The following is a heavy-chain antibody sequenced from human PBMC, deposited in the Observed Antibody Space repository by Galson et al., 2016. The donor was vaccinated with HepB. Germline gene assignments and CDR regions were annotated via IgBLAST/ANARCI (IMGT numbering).Heavy chain of an antibody. Sequence: SETLSLTCTVSGGSISTSTYYWGWIRQPPGKGLEWIGTLHYSGSTYYNPSLKSRVTISADTSKNQVSLELNSVTATDTAVYYCARLEVVVVPTAIQRLDPWGQGTLVTVSS. J-gene: IGHJ5*02. D-gene: IGHD2-2*01. CDR3: ARLEVVVVPTAIQRLDP. CDR1: GGSISTSTYY. CDR2: LHYSGST. V-gene: IGHV4-39*01.